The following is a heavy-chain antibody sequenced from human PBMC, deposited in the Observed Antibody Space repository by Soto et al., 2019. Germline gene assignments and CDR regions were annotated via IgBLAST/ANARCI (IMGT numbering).Heavy chain of an antibody. CDR2: VYYSGST. Sequence: PSETLSLTCTVSGGSISSYYWSWIRQPPGKGLEWIGYVYYSGSTTYNPSLKSRVTISVDTSKNQFSLKLSSVTAADTAVYYCARDRHYGGADYWDQGTLVTVSS. CDR1: GGSISSYY. CDR3: ARDRHYGGADY. J-gene: IGHJ4*02. V-gene: IGHV4-59*01. D-gene: IGHD3-10*01.